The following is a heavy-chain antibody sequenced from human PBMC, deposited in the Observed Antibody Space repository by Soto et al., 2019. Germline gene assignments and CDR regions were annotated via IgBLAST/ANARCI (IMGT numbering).Heavy chain of an antibody. CDR2: INVYTGDR. CDR3: ARLQLGGDSMLNWFDP. D-gene: IGHD2-21*02. J-gene: IGHJ5*02. CDR1: GYIFTKYG. Sequence: QVQVVQSGPELKKPGASVKVSYKAHGYIFTKYGIGWVRQAPGHGLEWMGLINVYTGDRKFAQKFQDRVSMTTDTATHPPYMELKSLGAGDTAVYYCARLQLGGDSMLNWFDPWGQGTLLTVS. V-gene: IGHV1-18*01.